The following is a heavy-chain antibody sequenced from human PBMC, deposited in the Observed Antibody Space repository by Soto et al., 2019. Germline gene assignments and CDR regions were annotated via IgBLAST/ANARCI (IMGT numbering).Heavy chain of an antibody. CDR2: IYYSGTT. CDR1: GGSVNSSDYY. D-gene: IGHD3-16*02. Sequence: SETLSLTCSVSGGSVNSSDYYWGWIRQPPGKGPEWIGSIYYSGTTYYKSSLKSRVTISVDTSKNQFSLKLTSVTAADTAVYYCVRHEARPRVPDSYMITFGGVIVLPDSWGQGTLVTVSS. V-gene: IGHV4-39*01. CDR3: VRHEARPRVPDSYMITFGGVIVLPDS. J-gene: IGHJ4*02.